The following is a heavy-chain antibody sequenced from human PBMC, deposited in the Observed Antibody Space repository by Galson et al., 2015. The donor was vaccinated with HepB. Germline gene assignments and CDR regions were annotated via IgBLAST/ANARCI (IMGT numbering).Heavy chain of an antibody. V-gene: IGHV3-30*18. CDR3: AKMITIFGVAADY. Sequence: LRLSCAASGFTFRSYGMHWVRQAPGKGLEWVAAVSYDGSKTYYADAVKGRFAISRDNSKNTLFLQMDSLRAEDTAVYYCAKMITIFGVAADYWGQGTLVTVSS. CDR2: VSYDGSKT. J-gene: IGHJ4*02. CDR1: GFTFRSYG. D-gene: IGHD3-3*01.